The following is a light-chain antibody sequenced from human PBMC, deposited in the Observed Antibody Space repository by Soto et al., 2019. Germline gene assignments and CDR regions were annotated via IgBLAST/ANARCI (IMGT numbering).Light chain of an antibody. V-gene: IGKV1D-12*01. Sequence: DVQVTQSPSFVSASVGDRVTITCRASQGIGTWLAWYQQKPGKAPNLLSYGASNLQSGVPSRFSGSGSGTQFTLTIISLQPEDFATYYCQQTNSFPITFGQGTRLEI. J-gene: IGKJ5*01. CDR3: QQTNSFPIT. CDR2: GAS. CDR1: QGIGTW.